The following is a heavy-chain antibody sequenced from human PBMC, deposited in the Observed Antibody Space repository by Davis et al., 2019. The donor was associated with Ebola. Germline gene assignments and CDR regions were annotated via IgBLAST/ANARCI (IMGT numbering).Heavy chain of an antibody. V-gene: IGHV1-3*01. Sequence: ASVKVFCKASGYTFTSYAMHWVRQAPGQRLEWMGWINAGNGNTKYSQKFQGRDNITRDTSASTAYMELSSLRSEDTAVYYCARDPTYYYYGMDVWGQGTTVTVSS. CDR2: INAGNGNT. CDR1: GYTFTSYA. J-gene: IGHJ6*02. CDR3: ARDPTYYYYGMDV.